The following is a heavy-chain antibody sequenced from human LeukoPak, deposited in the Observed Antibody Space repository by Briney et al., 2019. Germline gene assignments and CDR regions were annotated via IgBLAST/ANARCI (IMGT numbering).Heavy chain of an antibody. Sequence: RASVKDSCKASGYTFTSYGISWVRQAPGQGLEWMGWISAYNGNTNYAQKLQGRVTMTTDTSTSTAYMELRSLRSDDTAVYYCARVGFLEWLRYYYGMDVWGQGTTVTVSS. D-gene: IGHD3-3*01. CDR3: ARVGFLEWLRYYYGMDV. V-gene: IGHV1-18*01. CDR2: ISAYNGNT. J-gene: IGHJ6*02. CDR1: GYTFTSYG.